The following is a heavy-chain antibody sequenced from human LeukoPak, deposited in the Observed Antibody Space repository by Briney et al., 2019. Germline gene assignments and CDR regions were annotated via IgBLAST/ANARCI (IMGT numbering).Heavy chain of an antibody. CDR3: ARQSGGASFDY. Sequence: PSETLSLTCTVSGGSISSYYWSWIRRPPGKGLEWIGYIYYSGSTNYNPSLKNRVTISVDTSKNQFSLKLSSVTAADTAVYYCARQSGGASFDYWGQGALVTVSS. D-gene: IGHD1-26*01. CDR2: IYYSGST. J-gene: IGHJ4*02. V-gene: IGHV4-59*08. CDR1: GGSISSYY.